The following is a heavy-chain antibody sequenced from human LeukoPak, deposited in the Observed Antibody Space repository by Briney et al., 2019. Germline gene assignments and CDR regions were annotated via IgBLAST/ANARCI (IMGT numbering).Heavy chain of an antibody. D-gene: IGHD2-2*01. CDR2: ISAYNGNT. V-gene: IGHV1-18*01. CDR3: ARSPITKEYHYYMDV. CDR1: GYTFTSYG. Sequence: ASVKVSCKASGYTFTSYGISWVRQAPGQGLEWMGWISAYNGNTNYAQKLQGRVTMTTDTSTSTAYMELRSLRSDDTAVYYCARSPITKEYHYYMDVWGKGTTVTVSS. J-gene: IGHJ6*03.